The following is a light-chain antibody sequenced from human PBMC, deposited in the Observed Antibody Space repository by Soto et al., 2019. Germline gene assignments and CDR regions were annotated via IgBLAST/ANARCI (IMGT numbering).Light chain of an antibody. Sequence: EIVLTQSPGTLSLSPGETATLSCRAIQTIGRNYLAWYQQKPGQAPRLLIFGTSTRATGIPDRFSGSGSGTDFTLSISRLEPEDFAVYYCQQYASSPLLTFGGGTKVDI. CDR3: QQYASSPLLT. J-gene: IGKJ4*01. CDR1: QTIGRNY. V-gene: IGKV3-20*01. CDR2: GTS.